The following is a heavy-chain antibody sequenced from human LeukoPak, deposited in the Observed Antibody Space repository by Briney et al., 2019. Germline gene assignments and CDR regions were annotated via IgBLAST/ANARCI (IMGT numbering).Heavy chain of an antibody. CDR1: GGSISSYY. V-gene: IGHV4-59*08. CDR3: ARSDGIVGEEAWFDP. CDR2: IYYSGST. D-gene: IGHD1-26*01. J-gene: IGHJ5*02. Sequence: SETLSLTCTVSGGSISSYYWSWIRQPPGKGLEWIGSIYYSGSTNYNPSLKSRVTISEDTSKNQVPLKLSSVTAADTAVYFCARSDGIVGEEAWFDPWGPGTLVTVSS.